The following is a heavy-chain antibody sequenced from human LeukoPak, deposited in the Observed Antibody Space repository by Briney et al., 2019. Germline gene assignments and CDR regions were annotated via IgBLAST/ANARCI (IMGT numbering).Heavy chain of an antibody. CDR2: IKQDGSEK. D-gene: IGHD6-25*01. J-gene: IGHJ4*02. CDR1: GFTFSNYW. CDR3: ARDNGFHDY. Sequence: PGGSLRLSCAASGFTFSNYWMRWVRQAPGKGLEWVANIKQDGSEKYYVDSVKGRFTISRDNAKNSLYLQMNGLKAEDTAVYHCARDNGFHDYWGQGTLVTVSS. V-gene: IGHV3-7*03.